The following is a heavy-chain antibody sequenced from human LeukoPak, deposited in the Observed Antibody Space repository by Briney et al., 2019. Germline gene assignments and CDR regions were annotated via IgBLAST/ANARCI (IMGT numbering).Heavy chain of an antibody. CDR2: INPNSGGT. D-gene: IGHD2-2*01. J-gene: IGHJ5*02. CDR3: ARSRPAARSNWFDP. V-gene: IGHV1-2*02. Sequence: ASVKVSCKASGYTFTGYYMHWVRQTPGQGLEWMGWINPNSGGTNYAQKFQGRVTMTRDTSISTAYMELSRLRSDDTAVYYCARSRPAARSNWFDPWGQGTLVTVSS. CDR1: GYTFTGYY.